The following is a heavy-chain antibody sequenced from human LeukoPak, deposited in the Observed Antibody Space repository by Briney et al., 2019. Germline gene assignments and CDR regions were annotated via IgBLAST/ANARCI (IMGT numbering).Heavy chain of an antibody. V-gene: IGHV3-53*01. J-gene: IGHJ6*02. CDR1: GFTVSSSY. Sequence: GGSLRLSCAASGFTVSSSYMSWVRQAPGKGLEWVSIVYSGGSTYNADSVKGRFTISRDNSKNTLYVQMNSLRAEDTAVYYCGRSMDVWGQGTTVTVSS. CDR3: GRSMDV. CDR2: VYSGGST.